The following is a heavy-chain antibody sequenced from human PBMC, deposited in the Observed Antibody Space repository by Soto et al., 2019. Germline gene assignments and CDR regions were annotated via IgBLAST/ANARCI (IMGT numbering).Heavy chain of an antibody. D-gene: IGHD3-3*01. J-gene: IGHJ5*02. CDR2: IYYSGST. Sequence: QVQLQESSPGLVKPSQTLSLTCTVSGGSISSGGYYWSWIRQHPGKGLEWIGYIYYSGSTYYNPSLKSRVTISVDTSKNQFSLKLSSVTAADTAVYYCAREGGRFLGPGGWFDPWGQGTLVTVSS. CDR1: GGSISSGGYY. CDR3: AREGGRFLGPGGWFDP. V-gene: IGHV4-31*03.